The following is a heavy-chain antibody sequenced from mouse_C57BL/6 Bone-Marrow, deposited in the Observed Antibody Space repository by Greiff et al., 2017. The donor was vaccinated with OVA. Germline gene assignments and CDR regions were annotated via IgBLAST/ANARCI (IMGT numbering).Heavy chain of an antibody. CDR2: IDPETGGT. J-gene: IGHJ3*01. V-gene: IGHV1-15*01. CDR3: TRLATGTKGAWFAY. CDR1: GYTFTDYE. Sequence: QVQLKESGAELVRPGASVTLSCKASGYTFTDYEMHWVKQTPVHGLEWIGAIDPETGGTAYNQKFKGKAILTADKSSSTAYMELRSLTSEDSAVYYCTRLATGTKGAWFAYWGQGTLVTVSA. D-gene: IGHD4-1*02.